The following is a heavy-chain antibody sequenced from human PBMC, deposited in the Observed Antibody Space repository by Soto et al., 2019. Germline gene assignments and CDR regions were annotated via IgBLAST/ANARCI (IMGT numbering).Heavy chain of an antibody. CDR1: GYTFSGYA. J-gene: IGHJ4*02. V-gene: IGHV1-3*01. Sequence: ASVKVSCKASGYTFSGYAIHWVRQAPGQRLEWMGWINGGNGDTKYSQKFQGRVTITRDTSASTAYMELTSLRSEDTAIYHCARGYCRSTSCQYYLDFWAQGTPVTVSS. CDR3: ARGYCRSTSCQYYLDF. CDR2: INGGNGDT. D-gene: IGHD2-2*01.